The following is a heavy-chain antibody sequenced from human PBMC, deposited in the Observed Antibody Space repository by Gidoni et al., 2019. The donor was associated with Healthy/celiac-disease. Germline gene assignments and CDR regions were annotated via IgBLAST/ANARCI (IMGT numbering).Heavy chain of an antibody. CDR3: ARNFKNVDTALYYFDY. D-gene: IGHD5-18*01. J-gene: IGHJ4*02. V-gene: IGHV4-4*02. CDR2: MYHSGST. CDR1: GGSISRSNW. Sequence: QVQLQESGPGLVKPSGTLSLTCAVSGGSISRSNWGSWVRQPPGKGLEWIGEMYHSGSTNYNPSLKSRVTISVDKSKNQFSLKLSSVTAADTAVYYCARNFKNVDTALYYFDYWGQGTLVTVSS.